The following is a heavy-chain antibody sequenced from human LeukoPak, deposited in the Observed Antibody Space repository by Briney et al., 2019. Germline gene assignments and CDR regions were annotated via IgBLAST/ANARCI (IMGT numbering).Heavy chain of an antibody. J-gene: IGHJ4*02. CDR1: GFTFSTYW. CDR3: AREDGYTSYYFDY. CDR2: IKQDGNEK. Sequence: GGSLRLSCAASGFTFSTYWMSWVRQAPGKGLEWVANIKQDGNEKYYVDSVKGRFTISRDNAKNSLYLQMNSLRAEGTAVYCCAREDGYTSYYFDYWGQGTLVTVSS. V-gene: IGHV3-7*01. D-gene: IGHD5-24*01.